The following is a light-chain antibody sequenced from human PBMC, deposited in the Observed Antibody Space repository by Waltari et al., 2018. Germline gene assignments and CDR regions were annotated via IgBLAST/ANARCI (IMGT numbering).Light chain of an antibody. CDR2: DVS. V-gene: IGLV2-14*03. J-gene: IGLJ2*01. CDR1: GSDIGYYNF. CDR3: SSYTSTNTII. Sequence: QSALAQSASVSGSPGQSITISCTGTGSDIGYYNFVSWYQQHPGKAPKLLIFDVSRWSSGVSHRFSGSKSGNTASLTISGLQAEDEADYYCSSYTSTNTIIFGGGTKVTVI.